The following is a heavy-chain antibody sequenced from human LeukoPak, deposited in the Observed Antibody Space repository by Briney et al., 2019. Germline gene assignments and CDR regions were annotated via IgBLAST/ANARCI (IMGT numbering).Heavy chain of an antibody. Sequence: GGSLRLSCAASGFTFRSYEMNWVRQAPGKGLEWVSYISSSGSTIYYADSVKGRFTISRDNAKNSLYLQMNSLRAEDTAVYYCARERGDILTGYPAYYFDYWGQGTLVTVSS. V-gene: IGHV3-48*03. CDR1: GFTFRSYE. CDR3: ARERGDILTGYPAYYFDY. CDR2: ISSSGSTI. D-gene: IGHD3-9*01. J-gene: IGHJ4*02.